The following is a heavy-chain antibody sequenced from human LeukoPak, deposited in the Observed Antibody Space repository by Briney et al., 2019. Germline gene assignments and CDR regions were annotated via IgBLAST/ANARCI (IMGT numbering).Heavy chain of an antibody. CDR3: AKDQRFALSNYDY. CDR2: ISGSGGST. J-gene: IGHJ4*02. V-gene: IGHV3-23*01. CDR1: GFTFSSYA. D-gene: IGHD2/OR15-2a*01. Sequence: GGSLRLSCAASGFTFSSYAMSWVRQAPGKGLEWVSGISGSGGSTYYADSVKGRYTISRDNSNNTLYLQMTSLRAEDTAVYYCAKDQRFALSNYDYWGQGTLVTVSS.